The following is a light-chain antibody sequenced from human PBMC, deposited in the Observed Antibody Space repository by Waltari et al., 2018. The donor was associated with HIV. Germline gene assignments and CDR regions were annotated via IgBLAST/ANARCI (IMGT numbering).Light chain of an antibody. CDR2: RNN. Sequence: QSVLTQHPSASGSPGQRVTISCSGSRSNIGSNSVYWYQQLPGTAPKLLLYRNNQRPSGVPDRFSGSKSGISASLAISGLRSEDEADYYCAAWGNSLSLLFGGGTKLTVL. J-gene: IGLJ2*01. CDR1: RSNIGSNS. V-gene: IGLV1-47*01. CDR3: AAWGNSLSLL.